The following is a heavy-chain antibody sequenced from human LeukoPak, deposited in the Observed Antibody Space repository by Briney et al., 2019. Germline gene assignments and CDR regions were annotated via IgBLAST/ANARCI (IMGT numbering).Heavy chain of an antibody. CDR1: GGSISSGDYY. V-gene: IGHV4-30-4*01. CDR2: IYYSGST. Sequence: SETLSLTCTVSGGSISSGDYYWGWIRQPPGKGLEWIGYIYYSGSTYYNPSLKSRVIISVDTSKNQFSLKLSSVTAADTAVYYCASITYGSGSYYVFDYWGQGTLVTVSS. CDR3: ASITYGSGSYYVFDY. J-gene: IGHJ4*02. D-gene: IGHD3-10*01.